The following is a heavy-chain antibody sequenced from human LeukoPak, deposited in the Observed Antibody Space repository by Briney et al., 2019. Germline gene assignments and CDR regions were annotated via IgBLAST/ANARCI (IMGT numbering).Heavy chain of an antibody. J-gene: IGHJ3*02. CDR1: GFTFSSYG. V-gene: IGHV3-30*18. CDR3: AKSDNDI. Sequence: GRSLRLSCAASGFTFSSYGMHWVRQAPGKGLEWVVVISYDGSNKYYADSVKGRFTISRDNSKNTLYLQMNSLRAEDTAVYYCAKSDNDIWGQGTMVTVSS. CDR2: ISYDGSNK.